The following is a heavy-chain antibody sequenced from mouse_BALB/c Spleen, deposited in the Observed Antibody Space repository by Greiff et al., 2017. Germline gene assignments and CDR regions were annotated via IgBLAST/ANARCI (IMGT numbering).Heavy chain of an antibody. V-gene: IGHV5-4*02. Sequence: EVNVVESGGGLVKPGGSLKLSCAASGFTFSDYYMYWVRQTPEKRLEWVATISDGGSYTYYPDSVKGRFTISRDNAKNNLYLQMSSLKSEDTAMYYCARGGTDYFDYWGQGTTLTVSS. CDR2: ISDGGSYT. J-gene: IGHJ2*01. CDR3: ARGGTDYFDY. D-gene: IGHD3-3*01. CDR1: GFTFSDYY.